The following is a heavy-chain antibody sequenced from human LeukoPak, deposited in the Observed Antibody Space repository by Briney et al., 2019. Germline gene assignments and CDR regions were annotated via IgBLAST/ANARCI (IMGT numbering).Heavy chain of an antibody. CDR1: GFTFSTFA. CDR2: IFPSGGEI. J-gene: IGHJ4*02. V-gene: IGHV3-23*01. CDR3: AKLGRYCSGGSCY. Sequence: GGSLRLSCAASGFTFSTFAMIWVRQPPGKGLEWVSSIFPSGGEIHYADSVRGRFTISTKSTLSLQMNSLRAEDTAVYYCAKLGRYCSGGSCYWGQGTLVTVSS. D-gene: IGHD2-15*01.